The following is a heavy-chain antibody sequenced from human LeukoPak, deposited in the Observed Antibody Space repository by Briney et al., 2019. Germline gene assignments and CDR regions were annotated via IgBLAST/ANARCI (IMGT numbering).Heavy chain of an antibody. CDR1: GFTFDDYA. Sequence: QSGGSLRLSCAASGFTFDDYAMHWVRQAPGKGLEWVSGISWNSGNIDYADSVKGRFTSCRDNARNSLYLQMHSRRVEDTAVYYCARHPHYGDYYYVANWGQGTLVTVSS. V-gene: IGHV3-9*01. D-gene: IGHD4-17*01. CDR2: ISWNSGNI. CDR3: ARHPHYGDYYYVAN. J-gene: IGHJ4*02.